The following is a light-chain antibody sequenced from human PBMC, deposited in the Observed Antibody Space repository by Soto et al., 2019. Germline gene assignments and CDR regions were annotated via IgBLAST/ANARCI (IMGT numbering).Light chain of an antibody. CDR1: SSDVGGYHY. CDR3: CSYAGSNLYV. J-gene: IGLJ1*01. CDR2: EVT. Sequence: QSALTQPPSASGSPGQSVTISCTGTSSDVGGYHYVSWYQQHPGKAPKLIIYEVTKRPSGVPDRFSGSKSGNTASLTVSGLQAEDEADYYCCSYAGSNLYVFGTGTKVTVL. V-gene: IGLV2-8*01.